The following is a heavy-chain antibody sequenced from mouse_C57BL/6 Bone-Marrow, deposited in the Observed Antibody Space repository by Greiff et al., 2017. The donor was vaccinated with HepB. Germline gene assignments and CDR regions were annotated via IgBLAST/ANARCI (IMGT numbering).Heavy chain of an antibody. CDR2: IWSGGST. D-gene: IGHD4-1*01. Sequence: QVQLKESGPGLVQPSQSLSITCTVSGFSLTSYGVHWVRQSPGKGLEWLGVIWSGGSTDYNAAFISRLSISKDNSKSKVFFKMNSLHADDTAIFYCSRNWDLAWFAYWGQGTLVTVSA. V-gene: IGHV2-2*01. CDR3: SRNWDLAWFAY. J-gene: IGHJ3*01. CDR1: GFSLTSYG.